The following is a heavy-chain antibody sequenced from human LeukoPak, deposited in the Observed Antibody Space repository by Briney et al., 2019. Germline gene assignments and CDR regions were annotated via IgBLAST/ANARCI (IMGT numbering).Heavy chain of an antibody. V-gene: IGHV5-10-1*01. J-gene: IGHJ4*02. D-gene: IGHD6-13*01. CDR3: ARFNRIAAAGSVDY. Sequence: GASLQISCKGSGYNFTSYWISWVRQVPGKGLEWMGRIDPSDSYTNYSPSFQGHVTISADKSISTAYLQWSSLKASDTAMYYCARFNRIAAAGSVDYWGQGTLVTVSS. CDR2: IDPSDSYT. CDR1: GYNFTSYW.